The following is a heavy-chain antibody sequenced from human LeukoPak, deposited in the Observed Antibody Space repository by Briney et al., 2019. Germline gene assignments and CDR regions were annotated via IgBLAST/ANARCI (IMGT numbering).Heavy chain of an antibody. D-gene: IGHD2-2*01. CDR1: GGSISSYY. V-gene: IGHV4-59*12. CDR3: ARGHIVVVAAASCCNFDY. Sequence: SETLSLTCTVSGGSISSYYWSWIRQPPGKGLEWIGYIYYSGSTNYNPSLKSRVTISVDTSKNQFSLKLSSVTAADTAVYYCARGHIVVVAAASCCNFDYWGQGTLVTVSS. CDR2: IYYSGST. J-gene: IGHJ4*02.